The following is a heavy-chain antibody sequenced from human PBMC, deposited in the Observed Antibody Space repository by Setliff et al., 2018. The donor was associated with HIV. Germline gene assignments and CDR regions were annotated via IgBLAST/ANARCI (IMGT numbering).Heavy chain of an antibody. CDR2: VYYTGTT. J-gene: IGHJ4*02. CDR3: ATYPRPPYDFEY. D-gene: IGHD3-16*01. CDR1: GASMSGHY. Sequence: SETLSLTCTVSGASMSGHYWSWLRQPPGKTLEWIGYVYYTGTTNYNPSLQSRVTTSLDTSKSQFSLKLTSATAADTAVYYCATYPRPPYDFEYWGQGNLVTVSS. V-gene: IGHV4-59*11.